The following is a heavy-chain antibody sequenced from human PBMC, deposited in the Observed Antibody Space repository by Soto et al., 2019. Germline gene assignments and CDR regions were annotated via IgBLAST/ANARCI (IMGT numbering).Heavy chain of an antibody. CDR1: GYTFTSYD. Sequence: VASVKVSCKASGYTFTSYDINWVRQATGQGLEWMGWMNPNSGNTGYAQKFQGRVTMTRNTSISTAYMELSSLRSEDTAVYYCARCGGGKVRFLEWLPFDPWGQGTLVTVSS. CDR2: MNPNSGNT. CDR3: ARCGGGKVRFLEWLPFDP. V-gene: IGHV1-8*01. J-gene: IGHJ5*02. D-gene: IGHD3-3*01.